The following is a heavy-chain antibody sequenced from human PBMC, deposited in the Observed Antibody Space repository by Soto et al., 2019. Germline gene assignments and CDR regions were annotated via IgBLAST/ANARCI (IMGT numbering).Heavy chain of an antibody. CDR2: ISYDGSNK. V-gene: IGHV3-30-3*01. J-gene: IGHJ3*02. CDR3: ARDRDGPNPTDAFDI. CDR1: GFTFSSYA. D-gene: IGHD3-10*01. Sequence: QVQLVESGGGVVQPGRSLRLSCAASGFTFSSYAMHWVRQAPGKGLEWVAVISYDGSNKYYADSVKGRFTISRDNSKNTLYLQMNSLRAEDTAVYYCARDRDGPNPTDAFDIWGQGTMVTVSS.